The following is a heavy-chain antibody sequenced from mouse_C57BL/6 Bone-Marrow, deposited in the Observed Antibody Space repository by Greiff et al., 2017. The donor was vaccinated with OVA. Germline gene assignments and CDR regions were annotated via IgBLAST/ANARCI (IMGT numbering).Heavy chain of an antibody. D-gene: IGHD2-5*01. CDR1: GYTFTSYW. J-gene: IGHJ1*03. Sequence: QVQLKQPGAELVRPGSSVKLSCKASGYTFTSYWMDWVKQRPGQGLEWIGNIYPSDSETHYNQKFKDKATLTVDKSSSTAYMQLSSLTSEDSAVYYCARGYSNDWYFDVWGTGTTVTVSS. CDR2: IYPSDSET. V-gene: IGHV1-61*01. CDR3: ARGYSNDWYFDV.